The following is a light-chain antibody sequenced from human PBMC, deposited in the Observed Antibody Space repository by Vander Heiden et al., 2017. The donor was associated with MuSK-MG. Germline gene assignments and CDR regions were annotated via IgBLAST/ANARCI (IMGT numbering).Light chain of an antibody. CDR2: TTS. CDR1: QSIRY. V-gene: IGKV1-39*01. Sequence: DIQMTQSPSSLSASVGDRVTIACRASQSIRYLNWYQQKAGKAPKLLIYTTSSLHSGVPSRFSGSGTGTDFTLTISSLQPEDFATYFCQQSYSSPLTFGGGTTVDLK. CDR3: QQSYSSPLT. J-gene: IGKJ4*01.